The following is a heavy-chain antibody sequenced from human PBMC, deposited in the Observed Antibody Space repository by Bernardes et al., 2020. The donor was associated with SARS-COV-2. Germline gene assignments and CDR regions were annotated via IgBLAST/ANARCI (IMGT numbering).Heavy chain of an antibody. J-gene: IGHJ1*01. CDR2: ISGSGGST. CDR1: GFSFNNYA. Sequence: GGSLRLSCAASGFSFNNYAMSWVRQAPGKGLEWVSAISGSGGSTYYADSVKGRFTISRDNSKNTLYLQMNSLRAEDTAVYYCAKFIFDYYDKSGYYQPGYFQHWGQGTLVTVSS. V-gene: IGHV3-23*01. CDR3: AKFIFDYYDKSGYYQPGYFQH. D-gene: IGHD3-22*01.